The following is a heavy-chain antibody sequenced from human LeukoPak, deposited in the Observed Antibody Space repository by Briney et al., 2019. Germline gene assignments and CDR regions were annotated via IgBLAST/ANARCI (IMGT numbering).Heavy chain of an antibody. CDR1: GGSFSGYY. D-gene: IGHD2-21*02. CDR2: IHHSGST. V-gene: IGHV4-34*01. J-gene: IGHJ2*01. Sequence: SETLSLTCAVYGGSFSGYYWSWIRQPPGKGLEWIGEIHHSGSTNYNPSLKSRVSMSVDTSKKQFSLKLSSVTAADTAVYYCARFLAYCGGDYSNWYFDLWGRGTLVTVPS. CDR3: ARFLAYCGGDYSNWYFDL.